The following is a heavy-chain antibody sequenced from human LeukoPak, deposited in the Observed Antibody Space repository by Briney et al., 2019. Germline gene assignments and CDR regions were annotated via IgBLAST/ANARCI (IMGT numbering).Heavy chain of an antibody. D-gene: IGHD1-26*01. CDR2: IRGNGVDT. V-gene: IGHV3-64D*09. CDR3: VKDRSGTYTFDF. CDR1: GFTFSTYA. Sequence: GGSLRLSCSASGFTFSTYAMHWVRQAPGKGLEYVSTIRGNGVDTYYADSVKGRFTISRDNSKNTLYLQMSSLRAEDTALYYCVKDRSGTYTFDFWGQGTLVTVCS. J-gene: IGHJ4*02.